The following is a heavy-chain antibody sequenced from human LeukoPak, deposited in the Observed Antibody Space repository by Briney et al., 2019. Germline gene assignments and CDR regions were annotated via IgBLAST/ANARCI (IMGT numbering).Heavy chain of an antibody. CDR1: GFTFNTYG. J-gene: IGHJ3*02. D-gene: IGHD3-22*01. Sequence: PGRSLRLSCAASGFTFNTYGIHWVRQAPGKGLEWVAVISYDGSHTYYADSVRGRFTISRDNAKNSLYLQMNSLRAEDTAVYHCARLGRGDSGGYYYDAFDIWGQGTMVTVSS. V-gene: IGHV3-30*03. CDR2: ISYDGSHT. CDR3: ARLGRGDSGGYYYDAFDI.